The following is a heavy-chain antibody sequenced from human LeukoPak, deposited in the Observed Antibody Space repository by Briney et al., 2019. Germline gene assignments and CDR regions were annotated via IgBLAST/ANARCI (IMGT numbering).Heavy chain of an antibody. CDR3: ARPYYYGSGSYYNLVWQFDY. V-gene: IGHV3-30*03. D-gene: IGHD3-10*01. CDR2: ISYDGSNK. J-gene: IGHJ4*02. Sequence: GGSLRLSCAASGFTFSSYGMHWVRQAPGKGLEWVAVISYDGSNKYYADSVKGRFTISRDNSKNTLYLQMNSLRAEDTAVYYCARPYYYGSGSYYNLVWQFDYWGQGTLVTVSS. CDR1: GFTFSSYG.